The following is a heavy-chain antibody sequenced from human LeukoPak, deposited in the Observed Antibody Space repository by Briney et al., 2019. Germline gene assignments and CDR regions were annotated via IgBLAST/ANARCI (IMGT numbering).Heavy chain of an antibody. J-gene: IGHJ6*02. V-gene: IGHV3-66*01. CDR1: GFTFSSYA. Sequence: PGGSLRLSCAASGFTFSSYAMSWVRQAPGKGLEWVSVIYSGGSTYYADSVKGRFTISRDNSKNTLYLQMNSLRAEDTAVYYCASGGHLYYYGMDVWGQGTTVTVSS. D-gene: IGHD3-16*01. CDR3: ASGGHLYYYGMDV. CDR2: IYSGGST.